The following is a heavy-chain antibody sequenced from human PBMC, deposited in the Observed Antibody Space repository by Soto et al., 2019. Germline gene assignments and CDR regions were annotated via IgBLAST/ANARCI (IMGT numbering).Heavy chain of an antibody. Sequence: SETLSLTCTVSGDSIGSYYWSWIRQPPGKELEWIGYIYYMGSTNYNPSLQSRVTISADTSKNQFSLKLRSVTAADTAVYYCARGARAPQAFYAWGQGTLVTVSS. V-gene: IGHV4-59*13. D-gene: IGHD3-16*01. J-gene: IGHJ5*02. CDR2: IYYMGST. CDR1: GDSIGSYY. CDR3: ARGARAPQAFYA.